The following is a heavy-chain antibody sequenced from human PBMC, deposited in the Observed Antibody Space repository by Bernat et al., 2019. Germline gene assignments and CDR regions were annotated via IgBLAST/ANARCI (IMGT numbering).Heavy chain of an antibody. CDR3: ARRGVTTPLDY. V-gene: IGHV3-23*01. CDR1: GFTFSNYA. Sequence: EVQLLESGGGLVQPGGSLRLSCAASGFTFSNYAMNWVRQAPGKGLEWISAIRGSGESTYYADSVTGRFSISRDNSKSTLYLQMNSLRAEDTAAYYCARRGVTTPLDYWGQGTLVTVSS. J-gene: IGHJ4*02. CDR2: IRGSGEST. D-gene: IGHD4-17*01.